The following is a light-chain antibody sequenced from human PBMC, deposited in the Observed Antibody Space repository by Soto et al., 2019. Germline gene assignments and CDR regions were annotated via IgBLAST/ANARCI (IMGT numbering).Light chain of an antibody. J-gene: IGKJ1*01. CDR2: GAS. V-gene: IGKV3-15*01. Sequence: EIVMTQSPATVSVSPGERATLSCRTSQSVSNNLAWYQKKPGQAPRLLIYGASTRATGIPDRFSGSGSGTEFTLTISSLQYEDFAFYCYQQYYNWWTFGQGTRVDIK. CDR1: QSVSNN. CDR3: QQYYNWWT.